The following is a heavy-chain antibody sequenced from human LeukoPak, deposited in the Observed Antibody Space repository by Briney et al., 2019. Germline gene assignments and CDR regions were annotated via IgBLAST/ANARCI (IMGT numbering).Heavy chain of an antibody. V-gene: IGHV4-59*01. CDR3: ARSPALTGYMGGPYYFDY. Sequence: SETLSLTCTVSGGSISGFYWSWIRQPPGKGLEWIGYIYYTGSTNYNPSLKSRVTISVDTSKNQFSLRLSSVTAADTAVYYCARSPALTGYMGGPYYFDYWGQGTLVTVSS. CDR1: GGSISGFY. J-gene: IGHJ4*02. CDR2: IYYTGST. D-gene: IGHD3-9*01.